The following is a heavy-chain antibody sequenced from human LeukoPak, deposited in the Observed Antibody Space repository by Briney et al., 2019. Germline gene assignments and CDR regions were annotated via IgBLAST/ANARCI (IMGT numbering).Heavy chain of an antibody. J-gene: IGHJ4*02. Sequence: ASVKVSCKASGGTFSSYAISWVRQAPGQGLEWMGGIIPIFGTANYAQKFQGRVTITTDESTSTAYMELSSLRSEDTAVYYCAIQSRITMVRGVIITTLDYWGQGTLVTVSS. CDR2: IIPIFGTA. CDR3: AIQSRITMVRGVIITTLDY. CDR1: GGTFSSYA. D-gene: IGHD3-10*01. V-gene: IGHV1-69*05.